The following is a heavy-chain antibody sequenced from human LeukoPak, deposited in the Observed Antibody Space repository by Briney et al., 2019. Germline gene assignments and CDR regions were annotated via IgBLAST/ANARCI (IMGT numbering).Heavy chain of an antibody. D-gene: IGHD5-24*01. Sequence: SQTLSLTCTVSGGSISSGSDYWSWIRQPAGKGLEWIGLIYSSGTTNHNPSLKSRVTISVDTSKNQFSLKLSSVTAADMAVYYCARTHRDGYNWESDFDYWGQGTLVTVSS. CDR3: ARTHRDGYNWESDFDY. J-gene: IGHJ4*02. CDR2: IYSSGTT. CDR1: GGSISSGSDY. V-gene: IGHV4-61*02.